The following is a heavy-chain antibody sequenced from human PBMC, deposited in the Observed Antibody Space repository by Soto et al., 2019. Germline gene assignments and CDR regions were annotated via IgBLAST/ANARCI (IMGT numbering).Heavy chain of an antibody. CDR3: AKKSDWNYPWFDP. J-gene: IGHJ5*02. D-gene: IGHD1-7*01. CDR1: GFTFSSYA. V-gene: IGHV3-23*01. CDR2: ISGSGGST. Sequence: GGSLRLSCAASGFTFSSYAMSLVRQAPGKGLEWVSTISGSGGSTYYADSVKGRFTISRDNSKNTLYLQMNSLRAEDTAVYYWAKKSDWNYPWFDPWGQGTLVTVSS.